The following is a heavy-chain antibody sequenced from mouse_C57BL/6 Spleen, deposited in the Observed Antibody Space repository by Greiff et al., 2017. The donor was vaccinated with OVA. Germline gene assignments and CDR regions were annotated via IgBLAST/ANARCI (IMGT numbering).Heavy chain of an antibody. Sequence: QVQLQQSGPELVKPGASVKISCKASGYAFSSSWMNWVKQRPGKGLEWIGRIYPGDGDTNYNGKFKGKATLTADKSSSTAYMHLSSLTSEDSAVYFCARNPNWDAAWFAYWGQGTLVTVSA. CDR1: GYAFSSSW. D-gene: IGHD4-1*01. CDR2: IYPGDGDT. V-gene: IGHV1-82*01. CDR3: ARNPNWDAAWFAY. J-gene: IGHJ3*01.